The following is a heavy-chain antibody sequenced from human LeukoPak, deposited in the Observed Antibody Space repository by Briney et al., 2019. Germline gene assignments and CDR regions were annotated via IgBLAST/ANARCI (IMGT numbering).Heavy chain of an antibody. CDR1: GLTLSGYA. Sequence: GGSLSLSCVASGLTLSGYATGWVRHAPQGGRERGSRISGTRASTYYADSGKGRFTISRDNSKNTLFLQINSLRDEDTGVYYCATDISGSSGYYSLFGYWRQGTLVTVSS. CDR2: ISGTRAST. V-gene: IGHV3-23*01. CDR3: ATDISGSSGYYSLFGY. J-gene: IGHJ4*02. D-gene: IGHD3-22*01.